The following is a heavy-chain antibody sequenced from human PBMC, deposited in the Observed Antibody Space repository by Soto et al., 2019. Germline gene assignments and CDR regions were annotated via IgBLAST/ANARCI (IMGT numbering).Heavy chain of an antibody. CDR1: GGSFSGSY. D-gene: IGHD3-16*01. CDR3: ARVYGYFYYYYMDI. V-gene: IGHV4-34*01. J-gene: IGHJ6*03. Sequence: SETLSLTCAVYGGSFSGSYWSWIRQSPGKGLEWIGEINHSGDSNYNPSLKSRVTISVDTSENQFSLNLRSVTAADTAVYYCARVYGYFYYYYMDIWGKGTTVTVSS. CDR2: INHSGDS.